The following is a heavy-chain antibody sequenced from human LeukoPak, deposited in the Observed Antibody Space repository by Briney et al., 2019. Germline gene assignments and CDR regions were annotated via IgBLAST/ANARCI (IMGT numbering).Heavy chain of an antibody. J-gene: IGHJ4*02. V-gene: IGHV4-4*02. CDR1: GGSISSNYW. CDR2: IYHSGST. CDR3: ARVVYGYSYGLADY. Sequence: SETLSLTCAVSGGSISSNYWWSWVRQPPGKGLEWIGEIYHSGSTNYNPSLKSRVTISVDKSKNQFSLKLTSVTAADTAVYYCARVVYGYSYGLADYWGQGTLVTVSS. D-gene: IGHD5-18*01.